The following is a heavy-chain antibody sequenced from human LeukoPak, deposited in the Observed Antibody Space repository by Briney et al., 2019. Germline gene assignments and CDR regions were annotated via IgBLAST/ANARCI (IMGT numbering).Heavy chain of an antibody. V-gene: IGHV3-33*01. D-gene: IGHD6-13*01. CDR3: ARDIRGGGIAAAGPYFDY. Sequence: PGRSPRLSCAASGFTFSSYGMHWVRQAPGKGLEWVAVIWYDGSNKYYADSVKGRFTISRDNSKNTLYLQMNSLRAEDTAVYYCARDIRGGGIAAAGPYFDYWGQGTLVTVSS. CDR1: GFTFSSYG. J-gene: IGHJ4*02. CDR2: IWYDGSNK.